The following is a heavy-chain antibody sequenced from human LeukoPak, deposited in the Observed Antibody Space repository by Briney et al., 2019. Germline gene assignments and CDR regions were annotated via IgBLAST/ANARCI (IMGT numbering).Heavy chain of an antibody. CDR3: ARCTASCYANAFDV. CDR1: GFTFNNNA. Sequence: AGGSLRLSCAPSGFTFNNNAMSWVRQATGKGLEWVSAINGGGDATEYADSVKGRFTISRDNSKDTLYLQMNSLRPDDTAVYYCARCTASCYANAFDVWGQGTLLTVSS. V-gene: IGHV3-23*01. D-gene: IGHD2-2*01. CDR2: INGGGDAT. J-gene: IGHJ3*01.